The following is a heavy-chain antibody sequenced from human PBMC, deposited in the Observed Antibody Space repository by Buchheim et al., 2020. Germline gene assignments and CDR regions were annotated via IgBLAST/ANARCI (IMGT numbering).Heavy chain of an antibody. J-gene: IGHJ5*01. CDR3: AKDWGGGGSCYDF. V-gene: IGHV3-23*01. CDR1: GFTFSTHG. CDR2: IRRDGETT. D-gene: IGHD2-15*01. Sequence: EVQLLESGGGLVQPGGSLRLSCTASGFTFSTHGMSWVRQAPGKGLEWISAIRRDGETTDYADSVKGRFTISRDNSKNTVTLQMDSLRADDTAVYYCAKDWGGGGSCYDFWGQGTL.